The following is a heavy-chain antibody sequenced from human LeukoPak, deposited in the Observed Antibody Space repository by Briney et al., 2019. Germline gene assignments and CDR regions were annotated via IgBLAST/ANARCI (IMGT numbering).Heavy chain of an antibody. CDR2: TYYRSKWYH. J-gene: IGHJ6*02. CDR1: GDSVSSKSAA. Sequence: SQTLSLTCVISGDSVSSKSAAWNWIRQSPSRGLEWLGRTYYRSKWYHEYAVSVKSRITINPDTSKNQFSLQLNSVTPEDTAIYYCARDRNYYYGMDVWGQGTTVTVSS. V-gene: IGHV6-1*01. CDR3: ARDRNYYYGMDV.